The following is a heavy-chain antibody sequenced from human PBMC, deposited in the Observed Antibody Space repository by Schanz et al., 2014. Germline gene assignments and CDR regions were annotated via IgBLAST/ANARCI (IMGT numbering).Heavy chain of an antibody. V-gene: IGHV3-21*01. J-gene: IGHJ5*02. CDR2: MYINSGST. CDR1: GFTFSSYA. Sequence: EVQVVESGGGLVKPGGSLRLSCAVSGFTFSSYAMSWVRQAPGKGLEWISSMYINSGSTQYADSVKGRFTISRDNAKNSLYLQMNSLRAEDAAVYYCAKGPYYGSGTCDSWGQGTLVTVSS. CDR3: AKGPYYGSGTCDS. D-gene: IGHD3-10*01.